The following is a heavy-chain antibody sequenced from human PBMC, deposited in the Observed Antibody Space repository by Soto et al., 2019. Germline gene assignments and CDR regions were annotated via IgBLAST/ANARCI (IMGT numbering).Heavy chain of an antibody. J-gene: IGHJ6*03. V-gene: IGHV4-59*12. CDR2: IYYSGST. CDR1: GGSISSYY. Sequence: SETLSLTCTVSGGSISSYYWSWIRQPPGKGLEWIGYIYYSGSTDYNPSLKSRVTISVDTSKNQFSLKLSSVTAADTAVYYCEITTRALYYTEFGGKGTRVPVS. D-gene: IGHD3-3*01. CDR3: EITTRALYYTEF.